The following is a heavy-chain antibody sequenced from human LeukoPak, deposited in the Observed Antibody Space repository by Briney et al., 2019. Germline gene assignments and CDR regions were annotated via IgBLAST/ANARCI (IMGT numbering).Heavy chain of an antibody. V-gene: IGHV3-53*01. Sequence: GGSLRLSCAASGFTFISHAMSWVRQAPGKGLEWVSVIYSGGSTYYADSVKGRFTISRDNSKNTLYLQMNSLRAEDTAVYYCARSGIVGALDYWGQGTLVTVSS. CDR2: IYSGGST. CDR1: GFTFISHA. J-gene: IGHJ4*02. D-gene: IGHD1-26*01. CDR3: ARSGIVGALDY.